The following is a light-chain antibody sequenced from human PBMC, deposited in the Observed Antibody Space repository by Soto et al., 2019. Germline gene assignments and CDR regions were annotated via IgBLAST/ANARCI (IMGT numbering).Light chain of an antibody. CDR2: DAS. J-gene: IGKJ1*01. CDR3: QQSYSTPWT. Sequence: DIQMTQSPSSLSASVGDRVTITCRASQSISKDLNWYQQKPGEAPMLLIYDASTLQGGVPSRFSGAVSGKDFTLTISNLQPEDFATYFCQQSYSTPWTFGLGTKVDI. CDR1: QSISKD. V-gene: IGKV1-39*01.